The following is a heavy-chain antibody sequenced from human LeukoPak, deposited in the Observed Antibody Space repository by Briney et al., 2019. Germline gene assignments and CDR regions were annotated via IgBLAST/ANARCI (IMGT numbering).Heavy chain of an antibody. CDR1: GYTFTGYY. Sequence: ASVKVSCKASGYTFTGYYMHWVRQAPGQGLEWMGWINPNSGGTNYAQKSQGRVTMNRATSISPAYMEPSSLSSDDTTVYYCARRRVYDILPSYAFDIWGQGTMVTVSS. CDR3: ARRRVYDILPSYAFDI. J-gene: IGHJ3*02. CDR2: INPNSGGT. D-gene: IGHD3-9*01. V-gene: IGHV1-2*02.